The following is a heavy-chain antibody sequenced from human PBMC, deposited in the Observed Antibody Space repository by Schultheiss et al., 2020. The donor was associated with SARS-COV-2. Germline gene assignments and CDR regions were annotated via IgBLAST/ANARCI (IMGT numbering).Heavy chain of an antibody. CDR3: ARVAPRTQLLRYFDWSLSY. Sequence: SLRLSCAASGFTFDDYAMHWVRQAPGKGLEWVSGISWNSGSIGYADSVKGRFTISRDNAKNSLYLQMNSLRAEDTAVYYCARVAPRTQLLRYFDWSLSYWGQGTLVTVSS. CDR1: GFTFDDYA. V-gene: IGHV3-9*01. D-gene: IGHD3-9*01. J-gene: IGHJ4*02. CDR2: ISWNSGSI.